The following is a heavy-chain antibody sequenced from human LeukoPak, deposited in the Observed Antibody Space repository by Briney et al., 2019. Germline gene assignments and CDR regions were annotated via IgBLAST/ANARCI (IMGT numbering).Heavy chain of an antibody. V-gene: IGHV3-30*03. J-gene: IGHJ4*02. CDR1: GFTFSSYG. Sequence: GGSLRLSCAASGFTFSSYGMHWVRQAPGKGLEWVAVISYDGSNKYYAASVKGRFTISRDNSKNTLYLQMNSLRAEDTAVYYCARDSCGGDCYPYTFDYWGQGTPVTVSS. CDR2: ISYDGSNK. CDR3: ARDSCGGDCYPYTFDY. D-gene: IGHD2-21*02.